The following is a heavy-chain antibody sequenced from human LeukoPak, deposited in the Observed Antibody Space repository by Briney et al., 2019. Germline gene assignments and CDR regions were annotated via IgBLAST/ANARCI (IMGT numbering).Heavy chain of an antibody. J-gene: IGHJ4*02. CDR3: AKDEADGITIFGVVEYYFDY. CDR1: GFTFSSYG. CDR2: IRYDGSNK. D-gene: IGHD3-3*01. V-gene: IGHV3-30*02. Sequence: GGSLRLSCAASGFTFSSYGMHWVRQAPGKGLEGWAFIRYDGSNKYYADSVKGRFTISRDNSKNTLYPQMNRLRAEDTAVYYCAKDEADGITIFGVVEYYFDYWGQGTLVTVSS.